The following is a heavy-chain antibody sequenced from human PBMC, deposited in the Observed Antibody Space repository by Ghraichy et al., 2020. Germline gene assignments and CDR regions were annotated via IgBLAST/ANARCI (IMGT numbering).Heavy chain of an antibody. CDR3: ATVFGELWGLDP. CDR2: IKSEADGGTT. D-gene: IGHD3-10*01. CDR1: GFTFRDAW. Sequence: GESLNISCAASGFTFRDAWMTWVRQAPGKGLEWVGRIKSEADGGTTDYAASVKGRFIVSRDDSKNTLYLQMNGLRSEDTALYYCATVFGELWGLDPWGQGTLVTVSS. J-gene: IGHJ5*02. V-gene: IGHV3-15*01.